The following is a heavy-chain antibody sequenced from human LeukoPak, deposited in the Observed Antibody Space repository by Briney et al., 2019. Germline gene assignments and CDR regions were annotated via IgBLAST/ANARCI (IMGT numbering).Heavy chain of an antibody. CDR2: ISAYNGNT. J-gene: IGHJ4*02. Sequence: GASVKVSCKASGYTFTSYDINWVRQAPGQGLEWMGWISAYNGNTNYAQKLQGRVTMTTDTSTSTAYMELRSLRSDDTAVYYCARQAVGFANYDFWSGYYSAPYFDYWGQGTLVTVSS. CDR3: ARQAVGFANYDFWSGYYSAPYFDY. CDR1: GYTFTSYD. V-gene: IGHV1-18*01. D-gene: IGHD3-3*01.